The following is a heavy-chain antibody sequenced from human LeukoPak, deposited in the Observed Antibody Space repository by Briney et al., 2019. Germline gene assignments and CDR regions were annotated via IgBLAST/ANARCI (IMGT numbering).Heavy chain of an antibody. CDR2: VSTTGYYI. CDR1: GFTFSGYS. J-gene: IGHJ4*02. V-gene: IGHV3-21*01. CDR3: ARGGDCGTTSCYYFDF. Sequence: GGSLRLSCAASGFTFSGYSMNWVRQAPGKGLEWVSSVSTTGYYIYYADSVKGRFSISRDNAKYSLYLQMNSLRAEDTAVYYCARGGDCGTTSCYYFDFWGQGTRVTVSS. D-gene: IGHD2-2*01.